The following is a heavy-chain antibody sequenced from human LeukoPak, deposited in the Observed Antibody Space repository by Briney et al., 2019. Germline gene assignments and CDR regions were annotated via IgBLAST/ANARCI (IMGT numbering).Heavy chain of an antibody. CDR1: GYTFTGYY. CDR3: ARAPYSSSRWAYFDY. J-gene: IGHJ4*02. Sequence: VASVKVSCKASGYTFTGYYMHWVRQAPGQGLEWMGWINPNSGGTNYAQKFQGRVTMTRDTSISTAYMELSRLRSDDTAVYYYARAPYSSSRWAYFDYWGQGTLVTVSS. D-gene: IGHD6-13*01. CDR2: INPNSGGT. V-gene: IGHV1-2*02.